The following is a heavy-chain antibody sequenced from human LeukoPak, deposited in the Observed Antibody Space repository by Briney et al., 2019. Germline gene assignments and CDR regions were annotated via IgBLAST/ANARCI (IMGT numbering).Heavy chain of an antibody. J-gene: IGHJ6*03. CDR3: ARDRREIVVVSAARIDYYYYMDV. D-gene: IGHD2-2*01. CDR1: GGSISSYY. V-gene: IGHV4-59*01. Sequence: PSETLSLTCTVSGGSISSYYWSWIRQPPGKGLEWIGNIYHSGSTNYNPSLKSRVTISVDTSKNQFSLKLSSVTAADTAVYYCARDRREIVVVSAARIDYYYYMDVWGKGTTVTVSS. CDR2: IYHSGST.